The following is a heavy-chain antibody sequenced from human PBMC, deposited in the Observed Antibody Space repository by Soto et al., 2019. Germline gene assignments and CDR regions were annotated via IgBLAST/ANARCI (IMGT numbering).Heavy chain of an antibody. Sequence: LSLTCTVSGGSISSGGYYWTWIRQPPGKGLEWVSYISDSGTSTYYADSVKGRFSISRDNAKNILFLEMNSLRAEDTAVYYCARVGQKLARGVTGPDPWGQGTLVTVSS. CDR2: ISDSGTST. CDR3: ARVGQKLARGVTGPDP. CDR1: GGSISSGGYY. V-gene: IGHV3-48*03. J-gene: IGHJ5*02. D-gene: IGHD6-13*01.